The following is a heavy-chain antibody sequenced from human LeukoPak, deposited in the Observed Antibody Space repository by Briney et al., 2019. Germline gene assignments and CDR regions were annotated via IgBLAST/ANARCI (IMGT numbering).Heavy chain of an antibody. J-gene: IGHJ6*03. D-gene: IGHD2-2*02. V-gene: IGHV4-34*01. CDR2: INHSGST. CDR1: GCSFSGYY. Sequence: PSETLSLTCAVYGCSFSGYYSSWLRQPPGKGLEWIGEINHSGSTNYNPSLKSRVTISVDTSKNQFSLKLSSVTAADTAVYYCARGPPIRAIPYYYYYMDVWGKGTTVTVSS. CDR3: ARGPPIRAIPYYYYYMDV.